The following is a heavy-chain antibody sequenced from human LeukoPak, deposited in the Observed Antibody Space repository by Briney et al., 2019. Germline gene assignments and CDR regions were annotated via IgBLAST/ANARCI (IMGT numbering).Heavy chain of an antibody. J-gene: IGHJ5*02. CDR2: ISYDGSNK. CDR1: GFTFSSCG. V-gene: IGHV3-30*18. D-gene: IGHD5-18*01. Sequence: GRSLRLSCAASGFTFSSCGMHWVRQAPGKGLEWVAVISYDGSNKYYADSVKGRFTISRDNSKNTLYLQMNSLRAEDTAVYYCAKELRGYSYGLRNNWFDPWGQGTLVTVSS. CDR3: AKELRGYSYGLRNNWFDP.